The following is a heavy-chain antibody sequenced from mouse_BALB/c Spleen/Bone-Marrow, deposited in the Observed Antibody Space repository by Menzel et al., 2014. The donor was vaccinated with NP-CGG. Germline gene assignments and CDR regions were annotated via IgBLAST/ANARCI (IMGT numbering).Heavy chain of an antibody. CDR3: ARDKGRVFFDY. CDR2: IRNKANGYTT. CDR1: GFTFTDYY. J-gene: IGHJ2*01. V-gene: IGHV7-3*02. Sequence: EVQRVESGGGLVQPGGSLRLSCVTFGFTFTDYYMNWVRQPPGKALEWLGFIRNKANGYTTEYSASVKGRFTISRDNSQNILYLQMNTLRAEDSATYYCARDKGRVFFDYWGQGTTLTVSS.